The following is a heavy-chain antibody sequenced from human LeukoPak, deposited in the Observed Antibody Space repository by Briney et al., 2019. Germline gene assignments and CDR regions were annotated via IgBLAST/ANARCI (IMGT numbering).Heavy chain of an antibody. J-gene: IGHJ4*02. V-gene: IGHV4-39*01. CDR2: IYYSGRT. CDR3: ARHTGYRFDY. D-gene: IGHD5-12*01. Sequence: SETLSLTCTVSGGSISSSDDYWGWIRQPPGKGLEWIGSIYYSGRTYYNPSLKSRVTKSVDTSKNQFSLKLSSVPAADTAVYYCARHTGYRFDYWGQGTLVTVSS. CDR1: GGSISSSDDY.